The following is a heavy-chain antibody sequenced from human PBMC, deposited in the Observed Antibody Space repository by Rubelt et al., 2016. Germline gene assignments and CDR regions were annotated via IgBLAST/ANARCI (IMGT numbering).Heavy chain of an antibody. Sequence: QVQLVQSGAEVKKPGASVKVSCKASGYTFTSYGISWVRQAPGQGLEWMGIINPSGGSTSYAQKFQGRVTMTRDTSTSTVYMERSSLRSEDTAVYYCARDVIVVVPAAPDAFDIWGQGTMVTVSS. CDR3: ARDVIVVVPAAPDAFDI. J-gene: IGHJ3*02. V-gene: IGHV1-46*01. CDR2: INPSGGST. D-gene: IGHD2-2*01. CDR1: GYTFTSYG.